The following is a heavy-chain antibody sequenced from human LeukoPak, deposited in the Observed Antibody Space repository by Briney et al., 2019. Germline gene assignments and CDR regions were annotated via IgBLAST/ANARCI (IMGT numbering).Heavy chain of an antibody. CDR1: GGTFSSYA. V-gene: IGHV1-69*05. CDR3: AGGFGPRYYFDY. CDR2: IIPIFGTA. J-gene: IGHJ4*02. Sequence: SVKVSCKASGGTFSSYAISWVRQAPGQGLEWMGGIIPIFGTANYAQKFQGRVTITTDESTSTAYMELSSLRSEDTAVYYCAGGFGPRYYFDYWGQGTLVTVSS. D-gene: IGHD3-10*01.